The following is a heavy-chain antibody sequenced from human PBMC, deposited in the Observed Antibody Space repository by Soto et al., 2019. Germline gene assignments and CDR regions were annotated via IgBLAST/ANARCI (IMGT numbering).Heavy chain of an antibody. V-gene: IGHV3-30-3*01. J-gene: IGHJ4*02. Sequence: QVQLVESGGGVVQPGRSLRLSCAASGFTFSSYAMHWVRQAPGKGLEWVAVISYDGSNKYYADSVKGRFTISRDNSKNTLYLQMNSLRAEDTAVYDCARGSGGGNYFDYWGQGTLVTVSS. CDR1: GFTFSSYA. D-gene: IGHD2-15*01. CDR2: ISYDGSNK. CDR3: ARGSGGGNYFDY.